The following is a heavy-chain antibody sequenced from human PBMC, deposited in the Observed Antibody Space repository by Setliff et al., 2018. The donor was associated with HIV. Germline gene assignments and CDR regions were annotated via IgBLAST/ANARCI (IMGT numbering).Heavy chain of an antibody. CDR1: GYTFNDYG. J-gene: IGHJ4*02. Sequence: GASVKVSCKASGYTFNDYGISWVRQAPGHGLEWMGWISGHNGYTNYSQKVQDRVTMTTDTSTSTAYMELRGLRSDDTAVYYCARDRSSTGDYNEEHLFEYWGQGTLVTVSS. D-gene: IGHD3-22*01. CDR3: ARDRSSTGDYNEEHLFEY. V-gene: IGHV1-18*01. CDR2: ISGHNGYT.